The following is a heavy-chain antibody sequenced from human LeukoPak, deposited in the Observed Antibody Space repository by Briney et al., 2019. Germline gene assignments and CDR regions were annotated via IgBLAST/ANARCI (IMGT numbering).Heavy chain of an antibody. Sequence: GGSLRLSCAASGFTFRSSWMHWVRQVPGKGLEWVANIKQDGSEKYYVDSVKGRFTISRDNAKNSLYLQMNSLRAEDTAVYYCARDLPYYDILTGYYHYYGMDVWGQGTTVTVSS. V-gene: IGHV3-7*01. J-gene: IGHJ6*02. CDR1: GFTFRSSW. D-gene: IGHD3-9*01. CDR3: ARDLPYYDILTGYYHYYGMDV. CDR2: IKQDGSEK.